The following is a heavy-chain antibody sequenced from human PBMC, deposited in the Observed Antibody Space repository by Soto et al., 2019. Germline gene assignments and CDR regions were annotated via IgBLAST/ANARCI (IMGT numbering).Heavy chain of an antibody. J-gene: IGHJ4*02. D-gene: IGHD2-21*02. CDR1: CECISSSSYY. V-gene: IGHV4-39*01. Sequence: SVTLSLTCIVSCECISSSSYYWSWIREPPGKGLECIALIYYSGHNYYNPSFKTRVTISIDTSKNQFSLKLTTVTPTDTAVYYCARQRPPVVTHAYFDHWGQGALVTASS. CDR3: ARQRPPVVTHAYFDH. CDR2: IYYSGHN.